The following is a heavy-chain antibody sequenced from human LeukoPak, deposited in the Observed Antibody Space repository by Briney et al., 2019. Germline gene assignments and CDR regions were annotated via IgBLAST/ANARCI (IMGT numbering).Heavy chain of an antibody. D-gene: IGHD5-24*01. Sequence: ASVKVSFKASGYTFTSYGISWVRQAPGQGLEWMGWISAYNGNTNYAQKLQGRVTMTTDTSTSAAYMELRSLRSDDTAVYYCARGAPVDGYNFFDYWGQGTLVTVSS. CDR3: ARGAPVDGYNFFDY. V-gene: IGHV1-18*01. CDR2: ISAYNGNT. J-gene: IGHJ4*02. CDR1: GYTFTSYG.